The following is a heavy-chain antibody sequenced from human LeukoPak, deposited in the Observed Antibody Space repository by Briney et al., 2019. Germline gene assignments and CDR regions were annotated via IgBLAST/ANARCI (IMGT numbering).Heavy chain of an antibody. Sequence: PSETLSLTCIVSGGSISTFCWSWIRQPAGKGLEWIGRICSSDNTKYNPSLESRVTMSVDTTQTQFSLRLTSVTAADTAVYYCATIRRDNDDWYADNYWGQGTLVTVSS. D-gene: IGHD3-9*01. V-gene: IGHV4-4*07. CDR1: GGSISTFC. J-gene: IGHJ4*02. CDR2: ICSSDNT. CDR3: ATIRRDNDDWYADNY.